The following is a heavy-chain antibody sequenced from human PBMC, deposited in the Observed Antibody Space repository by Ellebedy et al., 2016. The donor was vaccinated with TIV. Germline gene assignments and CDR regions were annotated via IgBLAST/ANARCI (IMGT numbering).Heavy chain of an antibody. J-gene: IGHJ4*02. CDR2: ISGSGGST. V-gene: IGHV3-23*01. D-gene: IGHD3-22*01. CDR1: GFTFSNYA. CDR3: AKDLFYDSFGPFDY. Sequence: GESLKISCAASGFTFSNYAMSWVRQAAGKGQQWVAGISGSGGSTYYAESVKGRFTISRDTSKNTVNLQMNSLRVEDTAIYYCAKDLFYDSFGPFDYWGQGTLVTVSS.